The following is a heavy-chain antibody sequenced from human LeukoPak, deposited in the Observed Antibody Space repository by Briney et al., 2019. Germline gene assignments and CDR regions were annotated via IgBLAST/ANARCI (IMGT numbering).Heavy chain of an antibody. CDR2: ISDDGSNN. V-gene: IGHV3-30*03. D-gene: IGHD5-24*01. CDR1: GFTFSNYA. Sequence: GGSLRLSCVASGFTFSNYAMHWVRQAPGKGLEWVAVISDDGSNNYYADSVKGRFTISRDNSKNTLFLQVKSLRVDDTAIYYCARGLDGFNYRFYFASWGQGTLVTVSS. CDR3: ARGLDGFNYRFYFAS. J-gene: IGHJ4*02.